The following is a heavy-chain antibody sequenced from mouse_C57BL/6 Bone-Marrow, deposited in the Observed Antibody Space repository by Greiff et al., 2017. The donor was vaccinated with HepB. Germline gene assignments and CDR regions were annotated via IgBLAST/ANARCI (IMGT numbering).Heavy chain of an antibody. CDR3: AREGDSNYVDVDY. CDR1: GYTFTDYY. CDR2: IYPGSGNT. V-gene: IGHV1-76*01. J-gene: IGHJ2*01. D-gene: IGHD2-5*01. Sequence: QVQLQQSGAELVRPGASVKLSCKASGYTFTDYYINWVKQRPGQGLEWIARIYPGSGNTYYNEKFKGKATLTAEKSSSTAYMQLSSLTSEDSAVYFCAREGDSNYVDVDYWGQGTTLTGSS.